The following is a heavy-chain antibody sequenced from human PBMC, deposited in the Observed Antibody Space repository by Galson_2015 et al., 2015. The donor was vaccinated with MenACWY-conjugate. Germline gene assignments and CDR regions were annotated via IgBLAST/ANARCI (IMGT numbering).Heavy chain of an antibody. D-gene: IGHD3-16*02. CDR3: ARGLGLGELSVGY. CDR2: ISSSSSTI. CDR1: GFTFSSYS. J-gene: IGHJ4*02. Sequence: SLRLSCAASGFTFSSYSMNWVRQAPGKGLEWVSYISSSSSTIYYADSVKGRFTISRDNAKNSLYLQMNSLRAEDTAVYYCARGLGLGELSVGYWGQGTLVTVSS. V-gene: IGHV3-48*04.